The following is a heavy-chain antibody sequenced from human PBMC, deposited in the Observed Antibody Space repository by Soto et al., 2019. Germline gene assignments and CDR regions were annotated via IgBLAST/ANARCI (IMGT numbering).Heavy chain of an antibody. J-gene: IGHJ6*03. CDR2: ISSSSSYI. D-gene: IGHD3-3*01. Sequence: GGSLRLACAASGFTFSSYSMNWVRQAPGKGLEWVSSISSSSSYIYYADSVKGRFTISRDNAKNSLYLQMNSLRAEDTAVYYCARGPRADFWSVYYLVYYYYYYMDVWGKATTVTVSS. CDR3: ARGPRADFWSVYYLVYYYYYYMDV. V-gene: IGHV3-21*01. CDR1: GFTFSSYS.